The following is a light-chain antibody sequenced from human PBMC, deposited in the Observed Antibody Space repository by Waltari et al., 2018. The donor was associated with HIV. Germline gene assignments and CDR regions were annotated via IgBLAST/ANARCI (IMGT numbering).Light chain of an antibody. CDR3: QAWAGGTGSEGV. CDR2: QDG. CDR1: AWQSRY. Sequence: SYELTQPPSVSVSPGQTASIACSGDAWQSRYVSWYQKRPGQSPVLVVFQDGKRPSGIPERFSGSNSGNTATLTISGTQAMDEADYFCQAWAGGTGSEGVFGGGTKLTVL. J-gene: IGLJ2*01. V-gene: IGLV3-1*01.